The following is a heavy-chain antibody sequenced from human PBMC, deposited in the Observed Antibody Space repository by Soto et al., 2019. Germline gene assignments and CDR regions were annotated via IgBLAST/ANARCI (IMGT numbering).Heavy chain of an antibody. D-gene: IGHD2-8*01. CDR2: IYDSGST. V-gene: IGHV4-30-4*01. CDR3: ARDNGVGP. J-gene: IGHJ5*02. Sequence: QVQLQESGPGLVKPSQTLSLTCTVSGGSISSGDYYWSWIRQPPGKGLEWIGYIYDSGSTYYNSTRKSRVNITLDTSKNQFSLKLTSVSAADTAGYYCARDNGVGPWGQGTLVTVSS. CDR1: GGSISSGDYY.